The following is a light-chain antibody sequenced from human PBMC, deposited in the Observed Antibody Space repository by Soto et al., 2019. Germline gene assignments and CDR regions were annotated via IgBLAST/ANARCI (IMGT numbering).Light chain of an antibody. J-gene: IGLJ3*02. Sequence: QSVLTQPPSASGSPGQSVTISCTGTNSDVGGYNYVSWYQQHPGKAPKLMIYEVSKRPSGVPDRFSGSKSGNTASLTVSGLQAEDEADYYCTSYAGDTSLGVLGGGTKLTVL. CDR3: TSYAGDTSLGV. V-gene: IGLV2-8*01. CDR1: NSDVGGYNY. CDR2: EVS.